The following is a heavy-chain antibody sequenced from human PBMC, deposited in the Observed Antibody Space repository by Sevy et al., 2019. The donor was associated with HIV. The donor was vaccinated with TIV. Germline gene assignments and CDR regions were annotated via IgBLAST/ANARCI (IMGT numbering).Heavy chain of an antibody. CDR1: GFTFSSYA. CDR3: ARDPTSSYDYVWGSYGSYGMDV. CDR2: ISYDGSNK. J-gene: IGHJ6*02. Sequence: GGSLRLSCAASGFTFSSYAMHWVRQAPGKGLEWVAVISYDGSNKYYADSVKGRFTISRDNSKNTPYLQMNSLRAEDTAVYYGARDPTSSYDYVWGSYGSYGMDVWGQGTTVTVSS. D-gene: IGHD3-16*01. V-gene: IGHV3-30-3*01.